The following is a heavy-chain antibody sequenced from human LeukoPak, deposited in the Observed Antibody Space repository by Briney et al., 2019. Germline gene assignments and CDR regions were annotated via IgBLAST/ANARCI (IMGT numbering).Heavy chain of an antibody. CDR1: GYSFTTYW. CDR2: IYPGDSDT. V-gene: IGHV5-51*01. CDR3: ARHKVRSIPTPHDAFDI. D-gene: IGHD3-10*01. Sequence: GESLKISCKGSGYSFTTYWIGWVRQMPGKGLERMGIIYPGDSDTRYSPSSQGQVTMSADKSISTAYLQWSSLEASDTAMYYCARHKVRSIPTPHDAFDIWGQGTMVTVSS. J-gene: IGHJ3*02.